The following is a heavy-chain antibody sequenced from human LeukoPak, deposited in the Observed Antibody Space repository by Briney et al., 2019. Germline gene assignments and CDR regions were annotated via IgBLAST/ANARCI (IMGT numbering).Heavy chain of an antibody. Sequence: ASVKVSCKASGGTFSSYTISWVRQAPGQGLEWMGWINPNSGGTNYAQKFQGRVTMTRDTSISTAYMEPSRLRSDDTAVYYCARDQEGMDVWGQGTTVTVSS. CDR1: GGTFSSYT. CDR3: ARDQEGMDV. J-gene: IGHJ6*02. V-gene: IGHV1-2*02. CDR2: INPNSGGT.